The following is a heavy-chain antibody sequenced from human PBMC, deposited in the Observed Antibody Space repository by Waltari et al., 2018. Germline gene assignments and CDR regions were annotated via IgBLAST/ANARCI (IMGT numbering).Heavy chain of an antibody. CDR1: EFTFSSYA. J-gene: IGHJ3*01. D-gene: IGHD3-22*01. CDR3: ARSTHYSSGYYAYALDV. Sequence: EVQLLESGGGLVQPGGSLRLSCAASEFTFSSYAMSWVRQAPGKGLEWVSGIRDSGSNTYYADWVKGRFTISRDNSKNTLYLQMNSLRAEDAAVYYCARSTHYSSGYYAYALDVWGQGTVVTVSS. V-gene: IGHV3-23*01. CDR2: IRDSGSNT.